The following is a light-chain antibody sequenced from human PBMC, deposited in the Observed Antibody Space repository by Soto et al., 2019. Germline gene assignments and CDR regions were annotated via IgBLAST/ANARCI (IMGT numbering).Light chain of an antibody. CDR3: CSYVSSSSSPVV. CDR2: EGS. V-gene: IGLV2-23*01. CDR1: SSDVGSYDL. J-gene: IGLJ2*01. Sequence: QSALTQPASVSGSPGQSITISCTGTSSDVGSYDLVSWYQHHPGKAPKLIIYEGSKRPSGVSNRFSGSKSGNTASLTISGLQAEDEADYYCCSYVSSSSSPVVFGGGTKLTVL.